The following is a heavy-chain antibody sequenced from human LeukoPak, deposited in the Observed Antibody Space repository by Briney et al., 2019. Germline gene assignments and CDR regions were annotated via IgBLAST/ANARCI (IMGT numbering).Heavy chain of an antibody. J-gene: IGHJ5*02. CDR3: ARVTFFPQYYDFWSGYYTHTGFDP. D-gene: IGHD3-3*01. Sequence: ASVKVSCKASGYTFTSYDINWVRQATGQGLEWMGWMNPNSGTTGYAQKFQGRVTMTRNTSISTAYMELSSLRSEDTAVYYCARVTFFPQYYDFWSGYYTHTGFDPWGQGTLVTVSS. V-gene: IGHV1-8*01. CDR1: GYTFTSYD. CDR2: MNPNSGTT.